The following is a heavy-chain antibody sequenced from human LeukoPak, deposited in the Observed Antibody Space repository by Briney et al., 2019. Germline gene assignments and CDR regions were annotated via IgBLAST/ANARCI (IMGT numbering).Heavy chain of an antibody. CDR3: AKDEIGILTGYADY. Sequence: GGSLRLSCAASGFTFSSYAMSWVRQAPGKGVEWVSAISGSGGSTYYADSVKSRFTISRDNSKNTLYLQMNSLRAEDTAVYYCAKDEIGILTGYADYWGQGTLVTVSS. J-gene: IGHJ4*02. CDR1: GFTFSSYA. V-gene: IGHV3-23*01. D-gene: IGHD3-9*01. CDR2: ISGSGGST.